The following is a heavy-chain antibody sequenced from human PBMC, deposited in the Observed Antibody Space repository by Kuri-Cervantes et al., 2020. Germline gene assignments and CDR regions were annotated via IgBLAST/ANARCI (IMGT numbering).Heavy chain of an antibody. V-gene: IGHV4-4*02. CDR2: IYHSGST. CDR1: GGSISSSNW. Sequence: SETLSLTCAVSGGSISSSNWWSWVRQPPGKGLEWIGEIYHSGSTNYNPSLTSRVTISVDKSKNQFSLKLSSVTAADTAVYYCARGSMGWFGESTRLDYWGQGTLVTVSS. J-gene: IGHJ4*02. CDR3: ARGSMGWFGESTRLDY. D-gene: IGHD3-10*01.